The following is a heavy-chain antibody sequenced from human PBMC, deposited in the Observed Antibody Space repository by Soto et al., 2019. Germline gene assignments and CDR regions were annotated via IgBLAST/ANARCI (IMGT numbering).Heavy chain of an antibody. CDR1: GFIFGNYS. CDR3: ARVQKLYGNSVYYYGMDV. CDR2: ISSRSNFI. J-gene: IGHJ6*02. Sequence: EVQLVESGGGLVRPGGSLRLSCEASGFIFGNYSMNWVRQAPGKGLEWVSSISSRSNFIYYADSLRGRVTISRDNTQNSLHLQMNSLRVEDMAIYYCARVQKLYGNSVYYYGMDVWGQGTTVTVSS. V-gene: IGHV3-21*01. D-gene: IGHD3-10*01.